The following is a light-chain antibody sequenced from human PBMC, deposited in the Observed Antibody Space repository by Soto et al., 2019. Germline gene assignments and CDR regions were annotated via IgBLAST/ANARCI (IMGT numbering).Light chain of an antibody. Sequence: SYELTQPPSVSVSPGQTANITCSGDKLGDKYASWYQQKPGQSPVLVIYRDNKRPSGIPERFSGSNSGNTATLTISGTQPMDEDDYYCQTWDSNTYVFATGTKVTVL. V-gene: IGLV3-1*01. J-gene: IGLJ1*01. CDR1: KLGDKY. CDR3: QTWDSNTYV. CDR2: RDN.